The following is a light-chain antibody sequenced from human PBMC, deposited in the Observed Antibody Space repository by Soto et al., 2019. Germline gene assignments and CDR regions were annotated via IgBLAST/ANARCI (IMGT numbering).Light chain of an antibody. J-gene: IGKJ1*01. CDR1: QSILYNSNNKSY. CDR2: WAS. V-gene: IGKV4-1*01. CDR3: QQYYRTPPWT. Sequence: DIVMTQSPDSLAVSLGERATINCKSSQSILYNSNNKSYLAWYQQKPGQPPKLLIYWASTRESGVPDRFSGSGSGTDFALTISSLQAEDVAVYYCQQYYRTPPWTFGQGTRVEIK.